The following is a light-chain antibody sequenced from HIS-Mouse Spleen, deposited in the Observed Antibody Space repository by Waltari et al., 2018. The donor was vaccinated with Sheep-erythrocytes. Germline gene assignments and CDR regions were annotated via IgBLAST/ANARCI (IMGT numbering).Light chain of an antibody. J-gene: IGKJ3*01. V-gene: IGKV3-11*01. CDR2: DAS. Sequence: EIVLTQSPATLSLSPGERATLSCRASQSVSSHLAGYQQKPDQAPRLLIYDASNRAPGIPARFSGSGSGTDFTLTISSLQPEDFATYYCQQSYSTPQFTFGPGTKVDIK. CDR1: QSVSSH. CDR3: QQSYSTPQFT.